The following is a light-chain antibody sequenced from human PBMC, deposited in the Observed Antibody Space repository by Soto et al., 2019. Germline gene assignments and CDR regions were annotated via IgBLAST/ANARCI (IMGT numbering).Light chain of an antibody. CDR2: SGD. Sequence: QAVVTQEAWLSVFPGGTVMLTCGLTSGSVSSRYYPSWYRQDPGQSPRTLIYSGDIRSSGVPDRFSGSILGSKAALTITGAQADDESVYYCVLYMKGDIRVFGGGTKLTVL. CDR1: SGSVSSRYY. J-gene: IGLJ2*01. V-gene: IGLV8-61*01. CDR3: VLYMKGDIRV.